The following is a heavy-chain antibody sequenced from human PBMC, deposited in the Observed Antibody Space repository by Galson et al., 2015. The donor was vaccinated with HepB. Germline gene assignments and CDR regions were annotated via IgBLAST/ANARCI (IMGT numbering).Heavy chain of an antibody. J-gene: IGHJ4*02. Sequence: SCKASGGTFSSYTISWVRQAPGQGLEWMGRIIPILGIANYAQKFQGRVTITADKSTSTAYMELSSLRSEDTAVYYCARDWTRGDSSGWYREYFDYWGQGTLVTVSS. V-gene: IGHV1-69*04. CDR3: ARDWTRGDSSGWYREYFDY. CDR2: IIPILGIA. CDR1: GGTFSSYT. D-gene: IGHD6-19*01.